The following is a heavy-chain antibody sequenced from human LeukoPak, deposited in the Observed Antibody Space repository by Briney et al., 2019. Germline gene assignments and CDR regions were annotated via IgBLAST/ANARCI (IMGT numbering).Heavy chain of an antibody. V-gene: IGHV1-18*01. D-gene: IGHD2-2*01. J-gene: IGHJ6*02. CDR2: ISAYNGNT. Sequence: ASVKVSCKASGGTFSSYAISWVRQAPGQGLEWMGWISAYNGNTNYAQKLQGRVTMTTDTSTSTAYMELRSLRSDDTAVYYCARDRIVVVPAAEIYYYYGMDVWGQGTTITVSS. CDR1: GGTFSSYA. CDR3: ARDRIVVVPAAEIYYYYGMDV.